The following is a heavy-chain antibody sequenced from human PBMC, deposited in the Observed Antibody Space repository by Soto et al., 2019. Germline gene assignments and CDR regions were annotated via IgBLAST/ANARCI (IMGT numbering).Heavy chain of an antibody. CDR2: IIPIFGTA. D-gene: IGHD3-10*01. CDR3: AGSFKYGSGTFDALDV. J-gene: IGHJ3*01. Sequence: QVLLVQSGTEVKKPGSSVKVSCQASGGTSSDYALTWVRQAPGQGLECMGGIIPIFGTANYAQRFQGRVSITADESSSTAYMELSSLKSEDTAVYYCAGSFKYGSGTFDALDVWGHGTMGMVSS. CDR1: GGTSSDYA. V-gene: IGHV1-69*01.